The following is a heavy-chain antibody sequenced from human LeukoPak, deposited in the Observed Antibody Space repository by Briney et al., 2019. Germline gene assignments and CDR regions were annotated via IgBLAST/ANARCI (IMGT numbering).Heavy chain of an antibody. Sequence: GASVKVSCKASGYTFTGYYMHWVRQAPGQGLEWMRWINPNSGGTNYAQKFQGRVTMTRDTSISTAYMELSRLRSDDTAVYYCARAQHGGITGNNSLDYWGQGTLVTVSS. J-gene: IGHJ4*02. CDR2: INPNSGGT. D-gene: IGHD1-20*01. V-gene: IGHV1-2*02. CDR1: GYTFTGYY. CDR3: ARAQHGGITGNNSLDY.